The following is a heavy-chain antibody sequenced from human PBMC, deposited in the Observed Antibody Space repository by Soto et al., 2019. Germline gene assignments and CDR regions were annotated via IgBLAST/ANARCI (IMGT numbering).Heavy chain of an antibody. J-gene: IGHJ4*02. D-gene: IGHD1-1*01. CDR2: ISYDEINK. CDR1: GFTFSSYG. CDR3: AKSVYNWNDGFFDY. Sequence: GGSPRLSCAASGFTFSSYGMHWVRQAPGKGLEWVAIISYDEINKYYADSVKGRFTISRDNSKNTLYLQMNSLRAEDTAVYYCAKSVYNWNDGFFDYWGQGA. V-gene: IGHV3-30*18.